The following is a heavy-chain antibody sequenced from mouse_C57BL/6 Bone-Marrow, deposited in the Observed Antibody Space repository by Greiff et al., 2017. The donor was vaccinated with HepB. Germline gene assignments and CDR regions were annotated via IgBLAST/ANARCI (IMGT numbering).Heavy chain of an antibody. J-gene: IGHJ3*01. Sequence: VQLKESGGGLVQPGGSLSLSCAASGFTFTDYYMSWVRQPPGKALEWLGFIRNKANGYTTEYSASVKGRFTISRDNSQSILYLQMNALRAEDSATYYCARYGDYAWFAYWGQGTLVTVSA. D-gene: IGHD2-4*01. CDR3: ARYGDYAWFAY. CDR2: IRNKANGYTT. CDR1: GFTFTDYY. V-gene: IGHV7-3*01.